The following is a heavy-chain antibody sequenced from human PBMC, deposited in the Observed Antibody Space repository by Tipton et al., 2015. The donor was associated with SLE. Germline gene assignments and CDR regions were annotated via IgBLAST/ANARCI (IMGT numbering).Heavy chain of an antibody. Sequence: LRLSCTVSGGSISNYYWSWIRQSPGKGLEWIGYVYFSGSTLYNPSLKSRVTISVDTSKNQFSLKLTSVTAADTALYYCARAFLTTGATGDWFDPWGQGTLVTVSS. D-gene: IGHD1-1*01. CDR2: VYFSGST. V-gene: IGHV4-59*01. J-gene: IGHJ5*02. CDR3: ARAFLTTGATGDWFDP. CDR1: GGSISNYY.